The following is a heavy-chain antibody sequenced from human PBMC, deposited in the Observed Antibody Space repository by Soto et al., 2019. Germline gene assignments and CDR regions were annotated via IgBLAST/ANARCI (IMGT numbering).Heavy chain of an antibody. Sequence: EVQLLESGGGLVQPGGSLRLFCAASGFTFSSYAMSWVRQAPGKGLEWVSAISGSGGSTYYADSVKGRFTISRDNSKNTLYRQMNSIRAEDTAVYYCTKDKDDYVWGSYRTYDAFDIWGQGTRVTCSS. CDR3: TKDKDDYVWGSYRTYDAFDI. V-gene: IGHV3-23*01. J-gene: IGHJ3*02. CDR2: ISGSGGST. D-gene: IGHD3-16*02. CDR1: GFTFSSYA.